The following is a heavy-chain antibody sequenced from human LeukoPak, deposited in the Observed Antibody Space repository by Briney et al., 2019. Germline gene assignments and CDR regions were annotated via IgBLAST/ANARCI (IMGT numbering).Heavy chain of an antibody. CDR2: INPSGGST. V-gene: IGHV1-46*01. D-gene: IGHD1-1*01. Sequence: ASVKVSCKASGYTFTSYYIHWVRQAPGQGLEWMGIINPSGGSTSYAQKFQGRVTMTRDTSTSTVYMELSSLRSEDTAVYYCARGLQHDESQRDYYYGMDVWGQGTTVTVSS. CDR3: ARGLQHDESQRDYYYGMDV. CDR1: GYTFTSYY. J-gene: IGHJ6*02.